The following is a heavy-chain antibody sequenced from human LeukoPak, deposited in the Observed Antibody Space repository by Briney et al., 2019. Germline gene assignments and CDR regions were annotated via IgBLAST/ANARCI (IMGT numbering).Heavy chain of an antibody. D-gene: IGHD3-10*01. CDR3: ARSMVRGVIIIGYFDY. CDR1: GGSFSGYY. Sequence: PSETLSLTCAVHGGSFSGYYWSWIRQPPGKGLEWIGEINHSGSTNYNPSLKSRVTISVDTSKNQFSLKLSSVTAADTAVYYCARSMVRGVIIIGYFDYWGQGTLVTVSS. J-gene: IGHJ4*02. CDR2: INHSGST. V-gene: IGHV4-34*01.